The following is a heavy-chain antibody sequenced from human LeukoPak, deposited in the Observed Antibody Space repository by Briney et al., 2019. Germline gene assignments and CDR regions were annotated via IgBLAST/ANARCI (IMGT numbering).Heavy chain of an antibody. CDR1: GYTFTGYY. J-gene: IGHJ4*02. V-gene: IGHV1-18*04. Sequence: GASVKVSCKASGYTFTGYYMHWVRQAPGQGLEWMGWISAYNGNTNYAQKLQGRVTMTTDTSTSTAYMELRSLRSDDTAVYYCARDIRIPYSSGWYYFDYWGQGTLVTVSS. CDR3: ARDIRIPYSSGWYYFDY. D-gene: IGHD6-19*01. CDR2: ISAYNGNT.